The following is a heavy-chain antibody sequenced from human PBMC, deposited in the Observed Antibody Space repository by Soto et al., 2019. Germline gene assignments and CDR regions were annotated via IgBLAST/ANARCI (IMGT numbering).Heavy chain of an antibody. CDR2: ISGSGGST. CDR1: GFTFSSYA. J-gene: IGHJ6*03. Sequence: EVQLLESGGGLVQPGGSLRLSCAASGFTFSSYAMSWVRQAPGKGLEWVSAISGSGGSTYYADSVKGRFTISRDNSKNTRYLQMNSLRAEDTAVYYGARARRITMVRGVINYYYYMDVWGKGTTVTVSS. CDR3: ARARRITMVRGVINYYYYMDV. V-gene: IGHV3-23*01. D-gene: IGHD3-10*01.